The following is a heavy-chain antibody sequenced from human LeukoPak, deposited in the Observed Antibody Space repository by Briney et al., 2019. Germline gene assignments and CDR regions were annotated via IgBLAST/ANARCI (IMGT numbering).Heavy chain of an antibody. J-gene: IGHJ4*02. CDR1: GFSFSTYA. CDR2: VSGSGDRT. V-gene: IGHV3-23*01. D-gene: IGHD5-12*01. Sequence: PGGSLRLSCAASGFSFSTYAMSWVRQAPGKGLEWVSAVSGSGDRTFYADSVQGRFTISRDNSKNTLYLQMNSLRAEDTAVYYCAEGGYDQDFDYWGQGTLVTVSS. CDR3: AEGGYDQDFDY.